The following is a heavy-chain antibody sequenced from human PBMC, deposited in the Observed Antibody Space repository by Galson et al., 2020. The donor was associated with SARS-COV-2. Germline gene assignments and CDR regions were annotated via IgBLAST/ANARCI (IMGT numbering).Heavy chain of an antibody. D-gene: IGHD4-17*01. CDR3: ARVPNYGGNLGFDS. CDR2: IYYSGAT. V-gene: IGHV4-31*11. CDR1: GDSMNGGVGLYI. J-gene: IGHJ4*02. Sequence: SETLSLTCAVSGDSMNGGVGLYIWAWLRQHPGRGLDWIGHIYYSGATSYNPSLRSRVTISVDTSNNQFSVNLSSVTAADTAVYFCARVPNYGGNLGFDSWGQGTLVTVSS.